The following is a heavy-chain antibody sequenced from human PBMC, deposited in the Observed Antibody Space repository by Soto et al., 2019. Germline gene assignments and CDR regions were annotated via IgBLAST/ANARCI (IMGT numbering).Heavy chain of an antibody. Sequence: PGGSLRLSCAASGFTFSSFWMSWVRQAPGKGLEWVASISSASSETWYADSVKGRFIISRDNAQNSLFLQMNTLRPEDSAIYYCARVAYWGPGTQVTVSS. CDR1: GFTFSSFW. J-gene: IGHJ4*02. CDR3: ARVAY. CDR2: ISSASSET. V-gene: IGHV3-21*01.